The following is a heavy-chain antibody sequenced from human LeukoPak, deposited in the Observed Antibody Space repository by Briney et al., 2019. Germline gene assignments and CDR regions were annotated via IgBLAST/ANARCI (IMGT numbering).Heavy chain of an antibody. D-gene: IGHD2-2*01. CDR2: IIPIFGTA. V-gene: IGHV1-69*13. CDR1: GGTFISYA. J-gene: IGHJ4*02. CDR3: ARESKRYCRSTSCNDY. Sequence: SVKVSCKASGGTFISYAISWVRQAPGQGLEWMGGIIPIFGTANYAQKFQGRVTITADESTSTAYMELSSLRSEDTAVYYCARESKRYCRSTSCNDYWGQGTLVTVSS.